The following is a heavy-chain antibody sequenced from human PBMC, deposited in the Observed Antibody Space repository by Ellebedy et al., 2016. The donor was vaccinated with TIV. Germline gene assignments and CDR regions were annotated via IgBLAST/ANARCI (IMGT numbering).Heavy chain of an antibody. CDR3: ARVGYCSSTSCSSVAIKDYYGMDV. CDR1: GYTLTELS. Sequence: ASVKVSCXVSGYTLTELSMHWVRQAPGTGLEWMGGFDPEDGETIYAQKFQGRVTMTEDTSTDTAYMELSSLRSVDTAVYYCARVGYCSSTSCSSVAIKDYYGMDVWGQGTTVTVSS. CDR2: FDPEDGET. D-gene: IGHD2-2*01. V-gene: IGHV1-24*01. J-gene: IGHJ6*02.